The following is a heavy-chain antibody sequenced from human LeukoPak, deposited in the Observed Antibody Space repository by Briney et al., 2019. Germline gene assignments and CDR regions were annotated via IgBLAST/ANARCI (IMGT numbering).Heavy chain of an antibody. CDR3: ARGVSGTGPDI. V-gene: IGHV3-74*01. J-gene: IGHJ3*02. CDR1: GFTFSSYW. D-gene: IGHD5/OR15-5a*01. Sequence: GGSLRLPCAASGFTFSSYWMHWVRQAPGKGLVWVSRIKTDGSSTDYADSVKGRFTISRDNAKNTMYLQMNSLRAEDTAVYYCARGVSGTGPDIWGLGTMVTVSS. CDR2: IKTDGSST.